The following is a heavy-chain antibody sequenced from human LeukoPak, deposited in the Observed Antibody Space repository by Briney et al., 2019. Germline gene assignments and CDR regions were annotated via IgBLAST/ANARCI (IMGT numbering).Heavy chain of an antibody. D-gene: IGHD1-1*01. J-gene: IGHJ4*02. CDR3: ARVLERHFDY. V-gene: IGHV1-2*02. CDR2: INPNSGGT. Sequence: ASVKVSCKASGYTFAGYYIHWVRQAPGQGLEWMGWINPNSGGTNYAQKFQGRVTMTRDTSISTAYMELSRLRSDDTAVYYCARVLERHFDYWGQGTLVTVSS. CDR1: GYTFAGYY.